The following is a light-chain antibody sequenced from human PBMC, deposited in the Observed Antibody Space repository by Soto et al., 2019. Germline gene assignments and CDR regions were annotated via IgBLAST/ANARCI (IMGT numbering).Light chain of an antibody. V-gene: IGLV1-51*01. CDR3: GTWDSSLSAGV. CDR1: SSNIGNNY. J-gene: IGLJ2*01. Sequence: QSVLTQPPSVSAAPGQKVTITYSGSSSNIGNNYVSWYQQLPGAAPKLLIYDNNKRPSGIPDRFSGSKSGTSAILGITGLQTGDEADYFCGTWDSSLSAGVFGGGTKVTVL. CDR2: DNN.